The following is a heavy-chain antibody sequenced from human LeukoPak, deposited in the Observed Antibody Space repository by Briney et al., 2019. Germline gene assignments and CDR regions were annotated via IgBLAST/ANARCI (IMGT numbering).Heavy chain of an antibody. CDR2: VDPEDGET. V-gene: IGHV1-69-2*01. Sequence: ATVKISCKVSGYTFTDYHMHWVQQAPGKGLEWMGLVDPEDGETIYAEKFQGRVTITADTSTDTAYMELSSLRSADTAAYYCVTVLSSTSCYTCFDYWGQGTLVTVSS. J-gene: IGHJ4*02. CDR1: GYTFTDYH. CDR3: VTVLSSTSCYTCFDY. D-gene: IGHD2-2*02.